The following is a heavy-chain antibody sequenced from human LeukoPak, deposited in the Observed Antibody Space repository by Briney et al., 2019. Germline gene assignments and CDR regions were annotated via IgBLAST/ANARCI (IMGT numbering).Heavy chain of an antibody. CDR3: AKGLRVVPAYYFDY. CDR2: ISISSNYI. D-gene: IGHD2-2*01. Sequence: PGGSLRLSCAASGFTFSRYSMNWVRQAPGKGLEWVSSISISSNYIYYTDSVKGRFTISRDNAKNSLYLQMNSLRAEDTAVYYCAKGLRVVPAYYFDYWGQGTLVTVSS. CDR1: GFTFSRYS. J-gene: IGHJ4*02. V-gene: IGHV3-21*04.